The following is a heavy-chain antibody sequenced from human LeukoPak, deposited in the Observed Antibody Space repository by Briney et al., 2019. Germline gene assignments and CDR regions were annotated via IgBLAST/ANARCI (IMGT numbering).Heavy chain of an antibody. CDR2: ISSSGSTI. Sequence: PGGSLRLSCAASGFTFSSYEMNWVRQAPGKGLEWVSYISSSGSTIYYADSVKGRFTISRDNAKNSLYLQMNSLRAEDTAVYYCARARPVTVTTRYYYYYYYMDVWGKGTTVTVSS. CDR3: ARARPVTVTTRYYYYYYYMDV. D-gene: IGHD4-17*01. V-gene: IGHV3-48*03. CDR1: GFTFSSYE. J-gene: IGHJ6*03.